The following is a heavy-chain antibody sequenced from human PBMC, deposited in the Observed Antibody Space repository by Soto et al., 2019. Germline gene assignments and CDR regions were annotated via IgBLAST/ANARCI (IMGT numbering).Heavy chain of an antibody. CDR2: IWYDGSNK. CDR3: ARDGPPHSAVLRYFHLLSPHDGMDV. D-gene: IGHD3-9*01. CDR1: GFTFSSYG. Sequence: QVQLVESGGGVVQPGRSLRLSCAASGFTFSSYGMHWVRQAPGKGLEWVAVIWYDGSNKYYADSVKGRFTISRDNSNNPLYLQINSRRAEDTAVYYCARDGPPHSAVLRYFHLLSPHDGMDVWGQGTTVNVSS. V-gene: IGHV3-33*01. J-gene: IGHJ6*02.